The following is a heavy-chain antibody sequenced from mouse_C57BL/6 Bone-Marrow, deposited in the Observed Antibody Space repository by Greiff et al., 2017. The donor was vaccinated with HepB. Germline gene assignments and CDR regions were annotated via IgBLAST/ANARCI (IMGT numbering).Heavy chain of an antibody. Sequence: QVQLQQSGAELARPGASVKMSCKASGYTFTSYTMNWVKQRPGQGLEWIGYINPSSGYTKYNQKFKDKATLTADKSSSPAYMQRSSLTSEDSAVYYCARRNLRGWFAYWGQGTLVTVSA. D-gene: IGHD5-1*01. CDR1: GYTFTSYT. J-gene: IGHJ3*01. CDR2: INPSSGYT. V-gene: IGHV1-4*01. CDR3: ARRNLRGWFAY.